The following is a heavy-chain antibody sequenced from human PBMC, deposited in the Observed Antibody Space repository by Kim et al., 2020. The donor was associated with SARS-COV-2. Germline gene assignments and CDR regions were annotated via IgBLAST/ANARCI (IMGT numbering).Heavy chain of an antibody. Sequence: PSLKSRVTISVDTSQNQFSLKLSSVTAADTSVYYCAVLLLWNLGGFDYWGQGTLVTVSS. J-gene: IGHJ4*02. D-gene: IGHD3-10*01. CDR3: AVLLLWNLGGFDY. V-gene: IGHV4-31*02.